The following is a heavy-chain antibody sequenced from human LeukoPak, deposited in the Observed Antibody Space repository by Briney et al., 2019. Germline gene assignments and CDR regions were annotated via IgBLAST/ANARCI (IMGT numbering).Heavy chain of an antibody. D-gene: IGHD3-10*01. CDR1: GYTLTELP. V-gene: IGHV1-24*01. CDR2: FDPEDGET. Sequence: WASVKVSCKVSGYTLTELPMHWVRQAPGKGLEWMGDFDPEDGETIYAQKFQGRVTMTEDTSTDTAYMELSSLRSEDAAVYYCATDLHGSGSFDYWGQGTLVTVSS. CDR3: ATDLHGSGSFDY. J-gene: IGHJ4*02.